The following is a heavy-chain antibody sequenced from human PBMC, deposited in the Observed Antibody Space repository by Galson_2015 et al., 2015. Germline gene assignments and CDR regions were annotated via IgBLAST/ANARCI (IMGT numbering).Heavy chain of an antibody. CDR1: GYTFTSYG. Sequence: SVKVSCKASGYTFTSYGISWVRQAPGQGLEWMGWISAYNGNTNYAQKLQGRVTMTTDTSTSTAYMELRSLRSDDTAVYYCARVGGYDILTGYYSWFDPWGQGTLVTVSS. CDR2: ISAYNGNT. CDR3: ARVGGYDILTGYYSWFDP. J-gene: IGHJ5*02. D-gene: IGHD3-9*01. V-gene: IGHV1-18*04.